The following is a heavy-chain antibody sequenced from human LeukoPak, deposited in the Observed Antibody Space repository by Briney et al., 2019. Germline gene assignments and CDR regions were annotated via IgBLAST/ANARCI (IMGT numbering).Heavy chain of an antibody. Sequence: SETLSLTGTVYGGPISSRSYYWGWLRQPPGKGLEWIASIFYSGSTYHNPSLKSRVTISVDTSKSQFSLKLSSVTAADTAVYFCARHPLKAYVSDWFDPWGQGTLVTVSS. D-gene: IGHD3-10*02. CDR3: ARHPLKAYVSDWFDP. CDR2: IFYSGST. V-gene: IGHV4-39*01. CDR1: GGPISSRSYY. J-gene: IGHJ5*02.